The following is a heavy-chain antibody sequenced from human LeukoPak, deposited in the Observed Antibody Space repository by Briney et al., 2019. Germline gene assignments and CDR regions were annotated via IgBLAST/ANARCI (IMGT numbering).Heavy chain of an antibody. Sequence: ASVKVSCKACGYTFTSYYMHWVRQAPGQGLEWMGIINPSGGSTSYAQKFQGRVTMTRDTSTSTVYMELSSLRSEDTAVYYCARDAMGNYYDILTGYPNWFDPWGQGTLVTVSS. CDR1: GYTFTSYY. D-gene: IGHD3-9*01. CDR2: INPSGGST. CDR3: ARDAMGNYYDILTGYPNWFDP. V-gene: IGHV1-46*01. J-gene: IGHJ5*02.